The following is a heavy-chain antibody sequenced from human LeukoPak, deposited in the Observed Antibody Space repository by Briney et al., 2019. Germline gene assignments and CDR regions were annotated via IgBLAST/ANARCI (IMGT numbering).Heavy chain of an antibody. CDR3: ARGEYYGSGSFLPQAFDY. V-gene: IGHV4-30-2*01. J-gene: IGHJ4*02. D-gene: IGHD3-10*01. CDR1: GGSISSGGYS. CDR2: IYRSGST. Sequence: SETLSLTCAVSGGSISSGGYSWSWIRQPPGKGLEWIGYIYRSGSTYYNPSLKSRVTISVDRSKNQFSLKLSSVTAADTAVYYCARGEYYGSGSFLPQAFDYWGQGTLVTVSS.